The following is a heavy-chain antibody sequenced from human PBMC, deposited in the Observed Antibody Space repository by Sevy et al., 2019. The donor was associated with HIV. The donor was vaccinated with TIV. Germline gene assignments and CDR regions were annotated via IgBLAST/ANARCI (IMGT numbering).Heavy chain of an antibody. Sequence: GGSLRLSCEGSGFIFNSYWKSWVRQAPGKGLEWVANIKEDGSEENYVDSVKGRFTISRDNAKNSVYLEMNSLRVEDTAVYFCASEYSFAAFFDYWGQGTRVTVSS. D-gene: IGHD5-12*01. J-gene: IGHJ4*02. CDR1: GFIFNSYW. CDR3: ASEYSFAAFFDY. CDR2: IKEDGSEE. V-gene: IGHV3-7*01.